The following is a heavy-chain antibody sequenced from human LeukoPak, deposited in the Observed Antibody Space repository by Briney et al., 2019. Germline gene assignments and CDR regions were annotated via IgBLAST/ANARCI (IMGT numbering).Heavy chain of an antibody. CDR3: ARDQGYDILTGYAS. CDR2: ISGRTSTI. D-gene: IGHD3-9*01. J-gene: IGHJ5*02. Sequence: GGSLRLSCAASGFTFSNYGMNWVRQAPGEGLEWVSYISGRTSTIYYADSVKGRFTISRDNSKNTLYLQMNSLRAEDTAVYYCARDQGYDILTGYASWGQGTLVTVSS. V-gene: IGHV3-48*01. CDR1: GFTFSNYG.